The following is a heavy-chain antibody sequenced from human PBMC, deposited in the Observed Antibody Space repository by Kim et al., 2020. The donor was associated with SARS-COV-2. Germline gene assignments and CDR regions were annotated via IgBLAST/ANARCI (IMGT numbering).Heavy chain of an antibody. Sequence: YADSVKGRFTISRDNSKNTLYLQMNSLRAEDTAVYYCAKEHYYGSGSFDYWGQGTLVTVSS. D-gene: IGHD3-10*01. V-gene: IGHV3-33*06. J-gene: IGHJ4*02. CDR3: AKEHYYGSGSFDY.